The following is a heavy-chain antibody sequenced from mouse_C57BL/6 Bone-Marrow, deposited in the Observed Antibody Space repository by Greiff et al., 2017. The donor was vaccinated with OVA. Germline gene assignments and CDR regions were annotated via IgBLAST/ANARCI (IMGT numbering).Heavy chain of an antibody. CDR3: ARDDYGPFDY. V-gene: IGHV5-12*01. J-gene: IGHJ2*01. Sequence: EVMLVESGGGLVQPGGSLKLSCAASGFTFSDYYMYWVRQTPEKRLEWVAYISNGGGSTYYPDTVKGRFTISRDNAKNTLYLQMSRLKSEDTAMYYCARDDYGPFDYWGQGTTLTVSS. CDR2: ISNGGGST. D-gene: IGHD2-4*01. CDR1: GFTFSDYY.